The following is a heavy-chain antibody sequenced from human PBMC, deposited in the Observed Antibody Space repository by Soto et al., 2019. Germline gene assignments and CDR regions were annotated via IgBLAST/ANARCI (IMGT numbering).Heavy chain of an antibody. CDR2: ITDSGYTA. Sequence: EVQLLESGGASVQPGGSLRLSCAASGFSFGTFVMTWFRQAPGGGLERVSSITDSGYTASYAETVEGRFTVSRDKSKNILHLQMNDLRVEDTATYYCAKNGQWLATPPEAWGQGTLVTVSS. CDR3: AKNGQWLATPPEA. V-gene: IGHV3-23*01. D-gene: IGHD6-19*01. CDR1: GFSFGTFV. J-gene: IGHJ4*02.